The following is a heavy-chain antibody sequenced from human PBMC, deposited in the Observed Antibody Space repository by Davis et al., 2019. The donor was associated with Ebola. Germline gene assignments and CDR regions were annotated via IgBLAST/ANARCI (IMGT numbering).Heavy chain of an antibody. CDR3: ARDYYGSGSYSNIDY. D-gene: IGHD3-10*01. J-gene: IGHJ4*02. V-gene: IGHV1-46*01. Sequence: ASVKVSCNASGYTFTSYYMHWVRQAPGQGLEWMGIINPSGGSTSYAQKFQGRVTMTRDTSTSTVYMELSSLRSEDTAVYYCARDYYGSGSYSNIDYWGQGTLVTVSS. CDR2: INPSGGST. CDR1: GYTFTSYY.